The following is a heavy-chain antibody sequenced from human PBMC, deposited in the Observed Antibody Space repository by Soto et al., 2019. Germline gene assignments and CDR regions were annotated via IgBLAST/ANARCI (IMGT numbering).Heavy chain of an antibody. D-gene: IGHD3-9*01. V-gene: IGHV1-18*01. Sequence: ASVKVSCKASGYTFTSYGISWVRQAPGQGLEWMGWISAYNGNTNYAQKLQGRVTMTTDTSTSTAYMELRSLRSDDTAVYYCARDSYDILTGRYFDLWGRGTLVTVSS. CDR1: GYTFTSYG. CDR3: ARDSYDILTGRYFDL. J-gene: IGHJ2*01. CDR2: ISAYNGNT.